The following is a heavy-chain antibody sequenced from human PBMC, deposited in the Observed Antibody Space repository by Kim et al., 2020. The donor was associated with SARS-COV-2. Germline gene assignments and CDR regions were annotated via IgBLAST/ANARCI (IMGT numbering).Heavy chain of an antibody. D-gene: IGHD6-13*01. V-gene: IGHV3-33*01. J-gene: IGHJ3*01. CDR1: GFTFSTHG. CDR2: IWYDGSNE. Sequence: GGSLRLSCVSSGFTFSTHGMYWVRQGPAKGLEWVAYIWYDGSNEDYGDSVRGRFTISRDNSKRTVYLEMNSLRVDDTAVYYCARGVAAAGYYGFDVWCQG. CDR3: ARGVAAAGYYGFDV.